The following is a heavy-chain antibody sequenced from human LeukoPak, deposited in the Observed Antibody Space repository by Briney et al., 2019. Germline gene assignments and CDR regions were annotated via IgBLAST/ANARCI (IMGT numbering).Heavy chain of an antibody. CDR2: IYSGGST. Sequence: GGSLRLSCAASGFTVSSNYMIWVRQAPGKGLEWVSVIYSGGSTYYADSVKGRFTISRDNSKNTLYLQMNSLRAEDTAVYYCARSPDYGDPSSVDYWGQGTLVTVSS. CDR1: GFTVSSNY. CDR3: ARSPDYGDPSSVDY. J-gene: IGHJ4*02. V-gene: IGHV3-66*01. D-gene: IGHD4-17*01.